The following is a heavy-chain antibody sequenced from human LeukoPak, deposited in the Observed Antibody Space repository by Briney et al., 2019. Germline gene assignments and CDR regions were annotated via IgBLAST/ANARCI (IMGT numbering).Heavy chain of an antibody. CDR3: ASVFRTEYSYGYRDYYYMDI. J-gene: IGHJ6*03. CDR1: GGTFSSYA. V-gene: IGHV1-69*05. CDR2: IIPIFGTA. D-gene: IGHD5-18*01. Sequence: GASVKVSCKASGGTFSSYAISWVRQAPGQGLEWMGGIIPIFGTANYAQKFQGRVTITTDESTSTAYMELSSLRSEDTAVYYCASVFRTEYSYGYRDYYYMDIWGKGTTVTVSS.